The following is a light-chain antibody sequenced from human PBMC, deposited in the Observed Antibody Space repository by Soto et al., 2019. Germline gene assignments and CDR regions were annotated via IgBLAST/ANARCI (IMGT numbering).Light chain of an antibody. Sequence: QSALTQPASVSGSPGQSITISCTGASSDIGVYNYVSWYQQHPGKAPKLIIYDVSDRPSGISRRFSGSKSGSTASLTISGLQAEDEADYYCGSYTSTGTLPPYVLGTGTKVTVL. CDR1: SSDIGVYNY. CDR3: GSYTSTGTLPPYV. V-gene: IGLV2-14*01. J-gene: IGLJ1*01. CDR2: DVS.